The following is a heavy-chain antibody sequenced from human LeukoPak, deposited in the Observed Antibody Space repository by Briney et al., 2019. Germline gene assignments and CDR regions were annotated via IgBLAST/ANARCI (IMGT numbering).Heavy chain of an antibody. CDR3: ARGRRSGWKDAFDI. CDR2: ISAYNGNT. V-gene: IGHV1-18*01. J-gene: IGHJ3*02. CDR1: GYTFTSYG. Sequence: ASVKVSCKASGYTFTSYGVTWVRQAPGQGLEWMGWISAYNGNTNYAQNVQGRVTMSRDTSTSTAYMELRSLRSDDTAVYYCARGRRSGWKDAFDIWGQGTMVTVSS. D-gene: IGHD6-19*01.